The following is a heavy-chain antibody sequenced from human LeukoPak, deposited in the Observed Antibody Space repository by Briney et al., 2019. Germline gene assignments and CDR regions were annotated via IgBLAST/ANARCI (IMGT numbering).Heavy chain of an antibody. CDR3: ASSGIAVAGLLYYYMDV. CDR2: IDYSGST. CDR1: GGSISSYY. J-gene: IGHJ6*03. V-gene: IGHV4-59*01. Sequence: SETLSLTCTVSGGSISSYYWSWIRQPPGKGLEWIGYIDYSGSTNYNPSLKSRVSISVDTSKNQFSLKLSSVTAADTAVYYCASSGIAVAGLLYYYMDVWGKGTTVTVSS. D-gene: IGHD6-19*01.